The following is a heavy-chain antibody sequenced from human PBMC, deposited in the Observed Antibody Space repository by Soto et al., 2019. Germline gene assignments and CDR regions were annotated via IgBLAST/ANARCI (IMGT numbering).Heavy chain of an antibody. D-gene: IGHD1-1*01. Sequence: GESLKISCKGSGYSFTSYRIGWVRQMPGKGLEWMGTIDPTDSHTNYTPSFQGHVTFSAGKSISTAYLQWSSLKATDTAMYYCARHLAHTLGTKYGRDVWGQGTTVTVSS. CDR2: IDPTDSHT. J-gene: IGHJ6*02. V-gene: IGHV5-10-1*01. CDR1: GYSFTSYR. CDR3: ARHLAHTLGTKYGRDV.